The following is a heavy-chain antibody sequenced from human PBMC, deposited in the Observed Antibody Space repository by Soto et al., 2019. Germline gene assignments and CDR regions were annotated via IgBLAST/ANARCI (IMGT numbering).Heavy chain of an antibody. J-gene: IGHJ4*02. Sequence: ASVKVSCKASGYNFADYHIHWVRQAPGQGFEWMGWINPESGDTKCAQNFQGWVTMTTDTSSSTAYLGLRRLLSDDTAVYFCARLVITGEFDYWGQGXLVTVYS. V-gene: IGHV1-2*04. CDR1: GYNFADYH. CDR2: INPESGDT. D-gene: IGHD3-22*01. CDR3: ARLVITGEFDY.